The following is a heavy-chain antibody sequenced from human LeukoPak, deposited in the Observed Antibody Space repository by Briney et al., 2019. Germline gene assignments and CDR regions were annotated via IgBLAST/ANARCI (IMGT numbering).Heavy chain of an antibody. CDR3: AREHSGLAGYYFDY. J-gene: IGHJ4*02. CDR1: GFTFSIYE. D-gene: IGHD3/OR15-3a*01. V-gene: IGHV3-48*03. Sequence: PGGSLSLSCGACGFTFSIYEMNWVRQAPGKGLEWVSYISSSGSTIHYADSVKGRFSISRDNAMNSLYLQMNSLRAEDTAVYYCAREHSGLAGYYFDYWGLGTLVTVSS. CDR2: ISSSGSTI.